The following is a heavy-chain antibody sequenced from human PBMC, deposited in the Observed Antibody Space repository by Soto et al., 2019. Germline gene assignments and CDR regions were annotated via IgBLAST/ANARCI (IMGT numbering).Heavy chain of an antibody. Sequence: GGSLRLSCAASGFTFSNAWMSWVRQAPGKGLEWVGRIKSKTDGGTTDYAAPVKGRFTISRDDSKNTLYLQMNSLKTEDTAVYYCTTEQRITIFGVVIKNDYWGQGTLVTVSS. J-gene: IGHJ4*02. CDR2: IKSKTDGGTT. V-gene: IGHV3-15*01. CDR3: TTEQRITIFGVVIKNDY. CDR1: GFTFSNAW. D-gene: IGHD3-3*01.